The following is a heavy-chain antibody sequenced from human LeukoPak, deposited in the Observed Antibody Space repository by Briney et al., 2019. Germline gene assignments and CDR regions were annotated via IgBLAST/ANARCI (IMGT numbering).Heavy chain of an antibody. V-gene: IGHV4-34*01. CDR1: DESFSGYY. Sequence: SETLSLTCAVYDESFSGYYCSWIRQPPRKGLEWIGEIDHSGSTNYNPSLQSRVTISVDTSKYQFSLKVSSVSAADTAVYYCARGNRPYGEHEAFDIWGHGTTVTVSP. J-gene: IGHJ3*02. CDR3: ARGNRPYGEHEAFDI. D-gene: IGHD3-10*01. CDR2: IDHSGST.